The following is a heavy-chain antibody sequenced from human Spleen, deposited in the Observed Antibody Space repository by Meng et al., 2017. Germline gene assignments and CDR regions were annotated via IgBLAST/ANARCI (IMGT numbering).Heavy chain of an antibody. V-gene: IGHV4-31*03. CDR2: TNYSGYT. Sequence: QVQLQESGPGLVKPSQALLLSCNVSGGSISSGGFYWSWIRQPPGKGLEWIGYTNYSGYTYYNPSLKSRIVISLDTSKNQFSLKLSSVTAADTAVYYCAREKLGASTFDYWGLGTLVTVSS. D-gene: IGHD1-26*01. CDR1: GGSISSGGFY. CDR3: AREKLGASTFDY. J-gene: IGHJ4*02.